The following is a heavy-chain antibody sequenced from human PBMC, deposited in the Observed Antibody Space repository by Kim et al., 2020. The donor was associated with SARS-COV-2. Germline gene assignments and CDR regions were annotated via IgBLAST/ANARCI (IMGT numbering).Heavy chain of an antibody. CDR3: ARTIAAARGSFDY. V-gene: IGHV4-31*02. J-gene: IGHJ4*02. D-gene: IGHD6-13*01. Sequence: YNPSLKSRVTISVDTSKNQFSLKLSSVTAADTAVYYCARTIAAARGSFDYWGQGTLVTVSS.